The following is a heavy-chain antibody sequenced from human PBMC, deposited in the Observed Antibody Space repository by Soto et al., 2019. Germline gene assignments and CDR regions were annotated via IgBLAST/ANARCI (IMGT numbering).Heavy chain of an antibody. D-gene: IGHD2-21*02. J-gene: IGHJ4*02. Sequence: GASVKVSCKASGFTFTSSAVQWVRQARGQRLEWIGWIVVGSGNTNYAQKFQERVTITRDMSTSTAYMELSSLRSEDTAVYYCAAVSPVVVTAIRRYYFDYWGQGTLVTVSS. CDR1: GFTFTSSA. CDR3: AAVSPVVVTAIRRYYFDY. CDR2: IVVGSGNT. V-gene: IGHV1-58*01.